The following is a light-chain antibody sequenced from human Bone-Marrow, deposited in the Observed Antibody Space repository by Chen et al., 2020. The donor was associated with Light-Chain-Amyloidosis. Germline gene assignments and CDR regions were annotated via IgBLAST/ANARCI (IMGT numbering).Light chain of an antibody. V-gene: IGKV3-20*01. CDR2: GSS. Sequence: EIVLPQSPGTLALSPGEGANLSCRASQTISSNYLTWYQQKFGQAPRLLIYGSSSRDTGIPDRFTGSGSGTDFTRTINRLEPEDCAMYYCQQYGTSPLAVGGGTKVEIK. J-gene: IGKJ4*01. CDR1: QTISSNY. CDR3: QQYGTSPLA.